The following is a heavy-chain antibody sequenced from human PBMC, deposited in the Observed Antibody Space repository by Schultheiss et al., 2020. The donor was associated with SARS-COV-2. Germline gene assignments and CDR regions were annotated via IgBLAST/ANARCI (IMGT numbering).Heavy chain of an antibody. CDR3: ARVKMLVPAAIPYFDY. D-gene: IGHD2-2*01. Sequence: SQTLSLTCTVSGGSISSYYWSWIRQPAGKGLEWIGRIYTSGSTYYNPSLKSRVTISVDTSKNQFSLKLSSVTAADTVVYYCARVKMLVPAAIPYFDYWGQGTLVTVSS. CDR1: GGSISSYY. V-gene: IGHV4-4*07. J-gene: IGHJ4*02. CDR2: IYTSGST.